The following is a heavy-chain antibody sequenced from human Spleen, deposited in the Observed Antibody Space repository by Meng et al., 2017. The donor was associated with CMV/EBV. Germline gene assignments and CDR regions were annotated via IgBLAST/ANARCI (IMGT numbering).Heavy chain of an antibody. V-gene: IGHV1-46*01. CDR2: INPSGGST. CDR1: GYTFSHYW. D-gene: IGHD2-2*01. CDR3: ARSGSTTSQQPGYFDL. J-gene: IGHJ2*01. Sequence: SGYTFSHYWMRWVRQAPGQGLEWVGIINPSGGSTTYAQKFQGRVVLTRDTSTSTVYMDLSSLRSEDRAVYYCARSGSTTSQQPGYFDLWGRGTLVTVSS.